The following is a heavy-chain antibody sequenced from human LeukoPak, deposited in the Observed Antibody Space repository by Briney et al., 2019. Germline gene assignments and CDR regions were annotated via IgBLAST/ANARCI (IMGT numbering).Heavy chain of an antibody. CDR3: ARARDIVVVPWYFDY. D-gene: IGHD2-15*01. CDR1: GGPISSYY. Sequence: SETLSLTCTVSGGPISSYYWSWIRQPPGKGLEWIGYIYYSGSTNYNPSLKSRVTISVDTSKNQFSLKLSSVTAADTAVYYCARARDIVVVPWYFDYWGQGTLVTVSS. CDR2: IYYSGST. V-gene: IGHV4-59*01. J-gene: IGHJ4*02.